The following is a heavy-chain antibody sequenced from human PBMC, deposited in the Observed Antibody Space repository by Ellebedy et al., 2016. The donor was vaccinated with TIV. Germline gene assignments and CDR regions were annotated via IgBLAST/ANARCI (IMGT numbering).Heavy chain of an antibody. V-gene: IGHV3-72*01. Sequence: GESLKISCAVSGFILSDHDMDWVRQAPGKGLEWVGRTRNKPNNYTTEYAASVKGRFTISRDYSKNSLYLQMNSLKIEDTAVYYCTGWRSGDPTWGQGTLVTVSS. CDR3: TGWRSGDPT. CDR1: GFILSDHD. CDR2: TRNKPNNYTT. D-gene: IGHD4-17*01. J-gene: IGHJ5*02.